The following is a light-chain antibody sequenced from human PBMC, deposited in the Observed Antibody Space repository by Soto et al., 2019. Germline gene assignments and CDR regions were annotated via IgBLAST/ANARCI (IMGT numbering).Light chain of an antibody. J-gene: IGLJ3*02. Sequence: QSVLTQPASVSGSPGQSITISCTGTSSDVGVYNYVSWYQQHPGKAPKLMIYEVSNRPSGVSNRFSGSKSGNTASLTISGIQAEDEADYYCSSYTSSSTSVFGGGTKLTVL. V-gene: IGLV2-14*01. CDR3: SSYTSSSTSV. CDR2: EVS. CDR1: SSDVGVYNY.